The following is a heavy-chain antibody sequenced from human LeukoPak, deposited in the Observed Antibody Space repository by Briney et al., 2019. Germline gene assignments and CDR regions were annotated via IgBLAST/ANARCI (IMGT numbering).Heavy chain of an antibody. V-gene: IGHV3-23*01. J-gene: IGHJ4*02. CDR1: GFTFSSYA. CDR2: ISGSGGST. CDR3: AKAIWVAATSSWFCLDY. D-gene: IGHD3-10*01. Sequence: QPGGSLRLSCAASGFTFSSYAMSWVRQAPGKGLEWVSAISGSGGSTYYADSVKGRFTISRDNSKNTLYLQMNSLRAEDTAVYYCAKAIWVAATSSWFCLDYWGQGTLVTVSS.